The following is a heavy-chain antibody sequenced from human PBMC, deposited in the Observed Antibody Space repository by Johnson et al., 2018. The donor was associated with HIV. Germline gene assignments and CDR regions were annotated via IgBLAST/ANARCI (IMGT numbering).Heavy chain of an antibody. Sequence: QVHLVESGGGVVQPGRSLRLSCAASGFTFSSYGMHWVRQAPGKGLEWVAVIWYDGSNKYYADSVQGRFTIARDNSKSTLYLQMNGLRAEDTAVYYWARAVGRQQLVQDAFDIWGQVTMVTVSS. V-gene: IGHV3-33*01. D-gene: IGHD6-13*01. CDR1: GFTFSSYG. CDR2: IWYDGSNK. J-gene: IGHJ3*02. CDR3: ARAVGRQQLVQDAFDI.